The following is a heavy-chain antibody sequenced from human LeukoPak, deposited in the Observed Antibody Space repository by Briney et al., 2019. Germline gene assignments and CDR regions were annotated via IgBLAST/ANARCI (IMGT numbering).Heavy chain of an antibody. V-gene: IGHV3-23*01. CDR3: AKRYGGWYFDL. J-gene: IGHJ2*01. D-gene: IGHD4-23*01. CDR2: ISGSGGST. CDR1: GFTFSSYG. Sequence: GRSLRLSCAASGFTFSSYGMHWVRQAPGKGLEWVSAISGSGGSTYYADSVKGRFTISRDNSKNTLYLQMNSLRAEDTAVYYCAKRYGGWYFDLWGRGTLVTVSS.